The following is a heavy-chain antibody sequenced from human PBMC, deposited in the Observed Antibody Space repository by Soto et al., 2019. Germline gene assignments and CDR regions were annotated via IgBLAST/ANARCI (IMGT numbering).Heavy chain of an antibody. CDR2: KNPDGTER. CDR1: GFTFSNFW. Sequence: GGSLRLSCTASGFTFSNFWMDWVRQAPGQGLEWVANKNPDGTERRYVDSVKGRFTISRDNAKNSLYLQMSSLTAEDSALYYCSRSLDSWGQGTRVTVSS. J-gene: IGHJ4*02. CDR3: SRSLDS. V-gene: IGHV3-7*01.